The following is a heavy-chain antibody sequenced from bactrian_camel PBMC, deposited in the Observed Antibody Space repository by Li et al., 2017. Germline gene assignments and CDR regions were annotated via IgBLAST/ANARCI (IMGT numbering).Heavy chain of an antibody. V-gene: IGHV3S40*01. CDR1: RYLFSGSF. Sequence: VQLVESGGGSVQAGGSLRLSCAASRYLFSGSFCMGWFRQAPGKLREGVAAIYRGGRTTSYPDSVKGRFTISQDSAANANTVYLLMNSLKPDDTAMYYC. CDR2: IYRGGRTT.